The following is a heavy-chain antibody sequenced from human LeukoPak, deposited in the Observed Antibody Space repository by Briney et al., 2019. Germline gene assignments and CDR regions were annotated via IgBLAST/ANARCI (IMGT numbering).Heavy chain of an antibody. V-gene: IGHV2-70*04. J-gene: IGHJ4*02. Sequence: SGPTLVNPTQTLTLTCAFSGFSLSTSGMRVSCIRQPPGKALEWHARIGWDDDKFYSTSLKTRLTISKDTSKNQVVLTMTNMDPVDTATYYCARIPFSMYSSSWSYFDYWGQGTLVTVSS. CDR1: GFSLSTSGMR. CDR2: IGWDDDK. CDR3: ARIPFSMYSSSWSYFDY. D-gene: IGHD6-13*01.